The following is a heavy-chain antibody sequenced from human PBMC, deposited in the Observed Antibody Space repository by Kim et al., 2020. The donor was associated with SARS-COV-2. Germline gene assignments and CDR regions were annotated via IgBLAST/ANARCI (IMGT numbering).Heavy chain of an antibody. CDR2: ISSSSSYI. CDR1: GFTFNTYS. CDR3: ARDLGLSLTGSYRGHSRAPIRENDY. Sequence: GGSLRLSCAASGFTFNTYSMNWVRQAPGKGLEWVSSISSSSSYIYYADSVRGRFTISRDNAKNSLFLQMNSLTAEDTAVYYCARDLGLSLTGSYRGHSRAPIRENDYWGQGALVTVSS. D-gene: IGHD3-9*01. V-gene: IGHV3-21*01. J-gene: IGHJ4*02.